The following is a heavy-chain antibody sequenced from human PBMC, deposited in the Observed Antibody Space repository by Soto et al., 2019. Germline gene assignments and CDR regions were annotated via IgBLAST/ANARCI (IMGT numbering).Heavy chain of an antibody. CDR1: GGTFSSYA. J-gene: IGHJ4*02. CDR2: IVPIVDTS. D-gene: IGHD5-12*01. V-gene: IGHV1-69*12. Sequence: QVELVQSWAEVRQPASSVKVSCKTSGGTFSSYAISWVRQAPGQGLEWMGGIVPIVDTSTYAQKFQGRVTITADESTSTVYMELSSLRSDDTAVYYCVRVVAIPGYPDNWGQGTLVTVSS. CDR3: VRVVAIPGYPDN.